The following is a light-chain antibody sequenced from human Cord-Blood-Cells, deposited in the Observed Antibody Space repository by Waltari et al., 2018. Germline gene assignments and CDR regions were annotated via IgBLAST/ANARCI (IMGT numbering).Light chain of an antibody. CDR2: EVS. Sequence: QSALTQPASVSGSPGQSIPISCTGTRSVAGGLNYVLWYQQHPGKAPKLMIYEVSNRPSGVSNRFSGSKSGNTASLTISGLQAEDEADYYCSSYTSSSTWVFGGGTKLTVL. CDR1: RSVAGGLNY. V-gene: IGLV2-14*01. J-gene: IGLJ3*02. CDR3: SSYTSSSTWV.